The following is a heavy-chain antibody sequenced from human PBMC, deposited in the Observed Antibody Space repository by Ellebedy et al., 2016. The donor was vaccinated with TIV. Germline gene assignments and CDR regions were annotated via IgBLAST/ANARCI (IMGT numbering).Heavy chain of an antibody. CDR2: ISGSGVST. V-gene: IGHV3-23*01. Sequence: PGGSLRLSCAASGFTFSSYAMSWVRQAPGKGLEWVSGISGSGVSTYYADSVKGRFTISRDNFKNTLYLQMNSLRAEDTAVHFCAKDLWPNHHFWKGAFDIWGQGTMVTVSS. CDR3: AKDLWPNHHFWKGAFDI. J-gene: IGHJ3*02. CDR1: GFTFSSYA. D-gene: IGHD3-3*02.